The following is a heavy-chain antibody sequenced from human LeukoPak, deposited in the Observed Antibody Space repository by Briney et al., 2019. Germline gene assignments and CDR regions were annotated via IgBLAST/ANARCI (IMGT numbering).Heavy chain of an antibody. J-gene: IGHJ4*02. D-gene: IGHD2/OR15-2a*01. CDR2: IYYSGST. V-gene: IGHV4-61*01. CDR1: GGSISGGSYY. CDR3: ARGEYGIFDY. Sequence: PSESLPLTCTVPGGSISGGSYYWSWIRQPPGKGLEWIGYIYYSGSTKYNLSLKTRVTISVDTSKNQLSLKLSSVTAADTAVYYCARGEYGIFDYWGQGTLVPVSS.